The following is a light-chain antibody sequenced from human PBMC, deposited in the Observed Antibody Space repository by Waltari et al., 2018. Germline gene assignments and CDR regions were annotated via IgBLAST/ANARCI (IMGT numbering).Light chain of an antibody. J-gene: IGKJ4*01. CDR2: GAS. V-gene: IGKV3-20*01. Sequence: DIVLTQSPGTLSLSPGERATLSCRASQTVSSTYLVWYHQKPGQAPRLLIHGASTRATGSPDRFSGSGSGTDFTLTISRLEPEDLGVYYCQQYEKSPVTFGGGSKVEIK. CDR3: QQYEKSPVT. CDR1: QTVSSTY.